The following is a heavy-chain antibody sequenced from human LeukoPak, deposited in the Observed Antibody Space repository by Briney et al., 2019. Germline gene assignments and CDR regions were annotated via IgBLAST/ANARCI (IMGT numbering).Heavy chain of an antibody. V-gene: IGHV3-21*01. D-gene: IGHD6-6*01. J-gene: IGHJ4*02. Sequence: GGSLRLSCAASGFTFSSYSMNWVRQAPGKGLEWVSSISSSSSYIYYADSVKGRFTISRDNAKNSLYLQMNSLRAEDTAVYCCARGGSAARPGDYWGQGTLVTVSS. CDR1: GFTFSSYS. CDR3: ARGGSAARPGDY. CDR2: ISSSSSYI.